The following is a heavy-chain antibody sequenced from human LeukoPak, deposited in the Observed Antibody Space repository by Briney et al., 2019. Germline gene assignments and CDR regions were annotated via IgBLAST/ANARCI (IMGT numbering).Heavy chain of an antibody. CDR1: GSTFSSYA. CDR2: ISGSGGST. CDR3: AKVSRGAGLSDY. J-gene: IGHJ4*02. D-gene: IGHD3-10*01. V-gene: IGHV3-23*01. Sequence: GGSLRLSCAASGSTFSSYAMSWVRQAPGKGLEWVSAISGSGGSTYYADSVKGRFTISRDNSKNTLYLQMNSLRAEDTAVYYCAKVSRGAGLSDYWGQGTLVTVSS.